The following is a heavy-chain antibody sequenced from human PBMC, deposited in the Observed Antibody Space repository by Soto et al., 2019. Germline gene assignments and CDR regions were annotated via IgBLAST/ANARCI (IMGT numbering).Heavy chain of an antibody. CDR3: ARRCPTYCTNGENYYGMDV. V-gene: IGHV4-39*01. Sequence: SETLSLTCTVSGGSISSSSYYWGWIRQPPGKGLEWIGSIYYSGSTYYNPSLKSRVTISVETSKNQFSLKLSSVTAADTAVYYCARRCPTYCTNGENYYGMDVWGQGTTVTVSS. D-gene: IGHD2-8*01. J-gene: IGHJ6*02. CDR2: IYYSGST. CDR1: GGSISSSSYY.